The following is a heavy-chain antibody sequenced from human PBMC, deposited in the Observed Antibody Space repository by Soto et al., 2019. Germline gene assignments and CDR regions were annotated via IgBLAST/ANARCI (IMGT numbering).Heavy chain of an antibody. V-gene: IGHV3-23*01. CDR1: GFTFSSYA. Sequence: GGSLRLSCAASGFTFSSYAMSWVRQAPGKGLEWVSAISGSGGSTYYADSVKGQFTISRDNSKNTLYLQMNSLRAEDTAVYYCAKDSRLVTVYYFDYWGQGTLVTVSS. CDR3: AKDSRLVTVYYFDY. D-gene: IGHD3-9*01. CDR2: ISGSGGST. J-gene: IGHJ4*02.